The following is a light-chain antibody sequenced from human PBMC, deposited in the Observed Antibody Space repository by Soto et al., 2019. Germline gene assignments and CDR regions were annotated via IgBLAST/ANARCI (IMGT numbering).Light chain of an antibody. CDR3: SSYTSTSTLVV. V-gene: IGLV2-14*03. CDR2: DVS. J-gene: IGLJ2*01. Sequence: QSALTQPASVSGSPGQSITISCTGTSSDIGGYNFVSWYQQHPGKAPKLIIYDVSYRPSGVSNHFSGSKSGNTASLTISGLQAEYEAHYYCSSYTSTSTLVVFGGGTKLTVL. CDR1: SSDIGGYNF.